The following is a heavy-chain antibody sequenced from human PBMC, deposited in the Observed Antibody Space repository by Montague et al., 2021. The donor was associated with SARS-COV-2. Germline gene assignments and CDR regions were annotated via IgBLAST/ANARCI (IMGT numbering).Heavy chain of an antibody. D-gene: IGHD3-3*01. J-gene: IGHJ6*03. Sequence: SETRSLTCTVSNVSINNYSRGWIRQAPGKGLEWIGHIYYSGSTNYNPSLKSRVTISVDTSKNQFSLKLSSVTAADTVVYYCARVPGFWSGYERGPQWGSYYYYYMDVWGKGTTVTVSS. V-gene: IGHV4-59*01. CDR3: ARVPGFWSGYERGPQWGSYYYYYMDV. CDR2: IYYSGST. CDR1: NVSINNYS.